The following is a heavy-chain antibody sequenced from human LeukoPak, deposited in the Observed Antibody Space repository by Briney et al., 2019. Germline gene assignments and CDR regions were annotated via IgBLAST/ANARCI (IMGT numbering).Heavy chain of an antibody. Sequence: PSETLSLTCSIYGGSFSNYFWTWIRQSPGKGLEWIGEIDHSGSTSYNPSLKGRVTISLANSNNQFSLDLRSVTAADTAIYYCAKILRGIAAAGNWFDPWGQGTLVTASS. CDR1: GGSFSNYF. V-gene: IGHV4-34*01. CDR2: IDHSGST. CDR3: AKILRGIAAAGNWFDP. J-gene: IGHJ5*02. D-gene: IGHD6-13*01.